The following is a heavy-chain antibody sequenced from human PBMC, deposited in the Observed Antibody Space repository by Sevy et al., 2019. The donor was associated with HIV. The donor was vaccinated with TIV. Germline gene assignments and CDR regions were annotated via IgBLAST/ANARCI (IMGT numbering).Heavy chain of an antibody. J-gene: IGHJ3*02. CDR3: ARDRNDFLTGIHYDSFDI. D-gene: IGHD3-9*01. CDR2: IKGDGSRK. V-gene: IGHV3-7*01. Sequence: GGSLRLSCAASGFSLSSFWMTWIRQAPGKGLEWVANIKGDGSRKNSMDSVEGRFTISRDNAKNSLYLQLNSLRAEDTAVYYCARDRNDFLTGIHYDSFDIWGLGTMVTVSS. CDR1: GFSLSSFW.